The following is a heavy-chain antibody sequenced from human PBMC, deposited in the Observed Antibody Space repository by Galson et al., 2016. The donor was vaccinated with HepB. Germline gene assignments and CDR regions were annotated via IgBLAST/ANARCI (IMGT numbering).Heavy chain of an antibody. J-gene: IGHJ4*02. CDR1: GFTFNSHW. D-gene: IGHD3-9*01. Sequence: SLRLSCAASGFTFNSHWMHWVRQAPGKGLVWVSRLNSDGISATYADSVKGRFTISRDNAKNSLYLQMNSLRAEDTAVYYCASYPGYFPGNWGQGTLVTVSS. CDR3: ASYPGYFPGN. V-gene: IGHV3-74*03. CDR2: LNSDGISA.